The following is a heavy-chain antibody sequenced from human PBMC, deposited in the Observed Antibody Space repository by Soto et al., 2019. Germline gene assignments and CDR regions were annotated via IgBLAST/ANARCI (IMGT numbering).Heavy chain of an antibody. V-gene: IGHV3-7*05. CDR2: IKQDGSEK. Sequence: EVQLVESGGGLVQSGGSLRLSCAASGFTFSSYWMSWVRQGPGKGPEWVANIKQDGSEKYYVDSVKGRFTISRDNAKNSLYLQMTRLRAEDTAVYHCAKSVSAIPGDSWGQGTLVTVSS. J-gene: IGHJ4*02. CDR1: GFTFSSYW. D-gene: IGHD2-2*01. CDR3: AKSVSAIPGDS.